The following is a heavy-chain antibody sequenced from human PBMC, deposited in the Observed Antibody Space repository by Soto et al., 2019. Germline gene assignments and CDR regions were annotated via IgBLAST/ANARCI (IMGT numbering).Heavy chain of an antibody. CDR3: AKETSGWRIFDY. CDR2: ISGSGVST. D-gene: IGHD2-8*02. CDR1: GCAVSDDA. Sequence: SGGSLRLCCAAGGCAVSDDAMSWVCQAPGKGLEWVSEISGSGVSTYYADSVKGRFTISRDNSKNTLYLQMNSLRAEDTAVYYCAKETSGWRIFDYWGQGALVTVSS. V-gene: IGHV3-23*01. J-gene: IGHJ4*02.